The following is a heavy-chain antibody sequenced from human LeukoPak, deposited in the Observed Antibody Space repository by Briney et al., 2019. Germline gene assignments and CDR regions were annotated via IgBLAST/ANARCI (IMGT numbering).Heavy chain of an antibody. CDR3: ARDNVGIAAAATPSMDV. D-gene: IGHD6-13*01. CDR1: GYTFTSYG. V-gene: IGHV1-18*04. J-gene: IGHJ6*04. CDR2: ISAYYGNT. Sequence: ASVNVSCKASGYTFTSYGISWVRQAPGQGLEWMGWISAYYGNTNYAQKLQGRVTMTTDTSTSRAYMELGSLRSDDTAVYYCARDNVGIAAAATPSMDVWGKGTTVTVSS.